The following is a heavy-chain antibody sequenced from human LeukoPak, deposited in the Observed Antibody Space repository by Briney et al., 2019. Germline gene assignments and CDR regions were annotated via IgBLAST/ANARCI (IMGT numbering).Heavy chain of an antibody. Sequence: SETLSLTCAVYGVSFSGYYWSWIRQPPGKGLEWIGEINHSGSTNYNSSLKSRVTISVDTSKNQFSLKLSSVTAADTAVYYCARRGWYSSSIGIWGQGTMVTVSS. J-gene: IGHJ3*02. V-gene: IGHV4-34*01. D-gene: IGHD6-6*01. CDR1: GVSFSGYY. CDR3: ARRGWYSSSIGI. CDR2: INHSGST.